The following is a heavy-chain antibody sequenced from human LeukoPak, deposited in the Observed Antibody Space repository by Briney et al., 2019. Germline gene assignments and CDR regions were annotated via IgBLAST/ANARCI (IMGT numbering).Heavy chain of an antibody. CDR2: IGTAGDT. CDR1: GFTFSSYD. V-gene: IGHV3-13*01. D-gene: IGHD3-22*01. Sequence: GGSLRLSCAASGFTFSSYDMHWVRQATGKGLEWVSAIGTAGDTYYPGSVKGRFTISRENAKNSLYLQMNSLRAGDTAVYYCAREGGVDSSGYSDALDIWGQGTMVTVSS. CDR3: AREGGVDSSGYSDALDI. J-gene: IGHJ3*02.